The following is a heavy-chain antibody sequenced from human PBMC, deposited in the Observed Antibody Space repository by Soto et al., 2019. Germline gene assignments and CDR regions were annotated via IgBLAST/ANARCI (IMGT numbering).Heavy chain of an antibody. CDR3: AREGVASGDSFDY. J-gene: IGHJ4*02. V-gene: IGHV3-21*01. CDR2: ISSSSSYI. Sequence: PGGSLRLSCAASGFTFSSYSMNWVRQAPGKGLEWVSSISSSSSYIYYADSVKGRFTISRDNAKNSLYLQMNSLRAEDTAVYYCAREGVASGDSFDYWGQGTLVTVSS. D-gene: IGHD2-8*02. CDR1: GFTFSSYS.